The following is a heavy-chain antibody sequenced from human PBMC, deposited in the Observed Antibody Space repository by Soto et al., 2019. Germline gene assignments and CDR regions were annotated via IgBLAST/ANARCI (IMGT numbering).Heavy chain of an antibody. Sequence: QVQLQESGPGLVKPSETLSLTCTVSGGSISSYYWSWIRQPPGKGLEWIGYIYYSGSTNYNPSLKSRVTISVDTSKNQFSLKLSSVTAADTAVYYCARAFGQLDNSYFDYWGQGTLVTVSS. D-gene: IGHD3-16*01. V-gene: IGHV4-59*01. CDR3: ARAFGQLDNSYFDY. CDR1: GGSISSYY. CDR2: IYYSGST. J-gene: IGHJ4*02.